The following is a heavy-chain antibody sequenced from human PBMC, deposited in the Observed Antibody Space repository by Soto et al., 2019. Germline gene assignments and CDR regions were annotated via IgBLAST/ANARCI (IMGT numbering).Heavy chain of an antibody. D-gene: IGHD1-26*01. V-gene: IGHV5-51*01. Sequence: PGESLQISCKGSGYNFISYWIGWVRQMPGKGLEWMGIIYPGDSDTRYSPSFQGQVTISADKSINTAYLQWSSLKASDTAMYYCARLTNGWDFDYWGQGALVTVSS. CDR3: ARLTNGWDFDY. J-gene: IGHJ4*02. CDR2: IYPGDSDT. CDR1: GYNFISYW.